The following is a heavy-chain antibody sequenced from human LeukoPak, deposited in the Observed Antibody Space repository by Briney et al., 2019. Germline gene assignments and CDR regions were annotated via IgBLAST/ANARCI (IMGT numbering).Heavy chain of an antibody. CDR3: ARDPVVPAALDV. V-gene: IGHV3-74*01. D-gene: IGHD2-2*01. CDR1: GFTLGSYW. Sequence: PGRSLRLSCAASGFTLGSYWMHWVRQAPGKGLVWVARINDDGISASYADSVKGRFTISRDNAVNTVYLQMNSLRVEDTAVYYCARDPVVPAALDVWGQGTAVTVSS. J-gene: IGHJ6*02. CDR2: INDDGISA.